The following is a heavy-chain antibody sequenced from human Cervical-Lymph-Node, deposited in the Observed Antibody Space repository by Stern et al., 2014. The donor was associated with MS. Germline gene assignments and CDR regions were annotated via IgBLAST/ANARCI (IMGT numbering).Heavy chain of an antibody. CDR3: AREGGYCSGGSCYGWFDP. V-gene: IGHV3-33*01. Sequence: VQLVESGGGVVQPGRSLRLSCAASGFTFSSYGMHWVRQAPGKGLEWVAVIWYDGSNKYYADSVKGRFTISRDNSKNTLYLQMNSLRAEDTAVYYCAREGGYCSGGSCYGWFDPWGQGTLVTVSS. CDR1: GFTFSSYG. CDR2: IWYDGSNK. D-gene: IGHD2-15*01. J-gene: IGHJ5*02.